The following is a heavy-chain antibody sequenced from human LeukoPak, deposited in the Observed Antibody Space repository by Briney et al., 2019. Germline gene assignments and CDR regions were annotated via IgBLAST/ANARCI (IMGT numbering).Heavy chain of an antibody. V-gene: IGHV1-69*04. D-gene: IGHD3-3*01. CDR2: IIPILGIA. Sequence: ASVKVSCKASGYTFTSYYMHWVRQAPGQGLEWMGRIIPILGIANYAQKFQGRVTITADKSTSTAYMELSSLRSEDTAVYYCAKGVSITIFGVVPLGWFDPWGQGTLVTVSS. CDR1: GYTFTSYY. J-gene: IGHJ5*02. CDR3: AKGVSITIFGVVPLGWFDP.